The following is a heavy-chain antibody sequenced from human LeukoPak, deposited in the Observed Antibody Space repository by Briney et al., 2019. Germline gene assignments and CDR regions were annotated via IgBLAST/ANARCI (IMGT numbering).Heavy chain of an antibody. D-gene: IGHD6-13*01. CDR1: GGSISSGSYY. Sequence: SETLSLTCTVSGGSISSGSYYWSWIRQPAGRGLQWIGRISASGHTNSNPSLNSRVTLSVDTSKNQFSLRLSSVTTADTAVYYCARSPGLADLDYWGQGTLVTVSS. J-gene: IGHJ4*02. V-gene: IGHV4-61*02. CDR2: ISASGHT. CDR3: ARSPGLADLDY.